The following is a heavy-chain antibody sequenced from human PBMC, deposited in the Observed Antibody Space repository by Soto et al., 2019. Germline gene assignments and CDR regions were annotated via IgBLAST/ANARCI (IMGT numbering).Heavy chain of an antibody. D-gene: IGHD3-10*01. CDR1: GFTFSSYA. Sequence: QVQLVESGGGVVQPGRSLRLSCAASGFTFSSYAMHWVRQAPGKGLEWVAVISYDGSNKYYADSVKGRFTISRDNSKNTLYLQMNSLRAEDTAVYYCARDGLLWFGEYYFDYWGQGTLATVSS. CDR2: ISYDGSNK. V-gene: IGHV3-30-3*01. J-gene: IGHJ4*02. CDR3: ARDGLLWFGEYYFDY.